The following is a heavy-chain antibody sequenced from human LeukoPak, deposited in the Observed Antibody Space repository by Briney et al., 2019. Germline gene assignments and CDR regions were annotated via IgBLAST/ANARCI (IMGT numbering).Heavy chain of an antibody. V-gene: IGHV3-7*01. CDR2: IKQDGSEN. D-gene: IGHD3-3*01. Sequence: QTWGSLRLSCAASGFTFSSDCMSWVRQAPAKGREEVANIKQDGSENYYVDSVKGRFTISRDNAKNSLYLKMNRLRAEDTAVYYRVRDPQTWSGYYRFEYWGRGTVVTVFS. J-gene: IGHJ4*02. CDR1: GFTFSSDC. CDR3: VRDPQTWSGYYRFEY.